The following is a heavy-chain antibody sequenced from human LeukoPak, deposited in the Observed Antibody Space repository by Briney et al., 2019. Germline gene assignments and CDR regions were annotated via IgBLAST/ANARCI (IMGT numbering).Heavy chain of an antibody. V-gene: IGHV1-69*05. CDR2: IIPIFGTA. CDR3: ARIPIAVAGRWYYFDY. D-gene: IGHD6-19*01. CDR1: GGTFSSYA. Sequence: SVKVSCKASGGTFSSYAISWVRQAPGQGLEWMGRIIPIFGTANYAQKFQGRVTITTDESTSTAYMELSSLRSEDTAVYYCARIPIAVAGRWYYFDYWAREPWSPSPQ. J-gene: IGHJ4*02.